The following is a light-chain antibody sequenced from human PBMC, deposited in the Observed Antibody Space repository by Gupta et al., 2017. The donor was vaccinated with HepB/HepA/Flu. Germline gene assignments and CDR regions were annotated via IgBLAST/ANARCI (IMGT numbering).Light chain of an antibody. CDR3: QQEDNLPIT. CDR2: DAS. Sequence: DIQMTQSPSSLSASVGDRVTITCQASQDISNYLNWYQQKPGKAPKLLIYDASNRETGVPSRFSGSGAVRDFTFTISSLHPEDIATYYCQQEDNLPITFGGGTKLEIK. CDR1: QDISNY. J-gene: IGKJ4*01. V-gene: IGKV1-33*01.